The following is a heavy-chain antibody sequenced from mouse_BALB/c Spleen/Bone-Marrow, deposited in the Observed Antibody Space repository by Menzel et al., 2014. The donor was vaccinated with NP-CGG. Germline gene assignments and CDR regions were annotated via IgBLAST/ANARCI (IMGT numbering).Heavy chain of an antibody. D-gene: IGHD4-1*01. CDR1: GFNIKDTY. CDR2: IDPANGNT. J-gene: IGHJ4*01. CDR3: ARWEYYAMDY. V-gene: IGHV14-3*02. Sequence: VQLQQSGAEIVKPGASVKLSCTASGFNIKDTYMHWGKQRPEQGLEWIGRIDPANGNTKYDPMFQGKATITEDTSSNTAYLQLSSLTSEDTAVYYCARWEYYAMDYWGQGTSVTVSS.